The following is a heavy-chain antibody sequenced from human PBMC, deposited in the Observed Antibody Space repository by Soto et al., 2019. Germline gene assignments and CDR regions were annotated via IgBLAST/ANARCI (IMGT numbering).Heavy chain of an antibody. CDR3: ARDSGYDYYYYGMDV. CDR2: ISAYNGNT. J-gene: IGHJ6*02. CDR1: GYTFTSYG. Sequence: ASVKVSCKASGYTFTSYGISWVRQAPGQGLEWMGWISAYNGNTNYAQKIQGRVTMTTDTSTSTAYMELRSLRSDDTAVYYCARDSGYDYYYYGMDVWGQGTTVTVSS. V-gene: IGHV1-18*01. D-gene: IGHD5-12*01.